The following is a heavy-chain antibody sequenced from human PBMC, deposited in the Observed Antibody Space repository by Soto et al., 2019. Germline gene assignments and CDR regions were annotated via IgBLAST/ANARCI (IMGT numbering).Heavy chain of an antibody. CDR1: GYTFSNYD. J-gene: IGHJ4*02. V-gene: IGHV1-8*01. CDR3: AKVSRKGSAIDFDY. D-gene: IGHD3-10*01. CDR2: VNPNNGDT. Sequence: QVQLVQSGAELKKPGASVKVSCKASGYTFSNYDMNWVRQAPGQAPEWIGWVNPNNGDTGYAQEWQGRVTLSTDLSIATAYTELTSRRSEDTAIYYCAKVSRKGSAIDFDYWGQGTLITVSS.